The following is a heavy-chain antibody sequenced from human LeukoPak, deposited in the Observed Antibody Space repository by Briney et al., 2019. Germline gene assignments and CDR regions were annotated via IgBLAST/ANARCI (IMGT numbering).Heavy chain of an antibody. Sequence: SVKVSCKASGGTFSSYAISWVRQAPGQGLEWMGRIIPIFGTANYAQKFQGRVTITTDESTSTAYMELSSLRSEDTAVYYCAREFPPPMTTVTNYFDYWGQGTLVTVSS. CDR3: AREFPPPMTTVTNYFDY. CDR2: IIPIFGTA. J-gene: IGHJ4*02. V-gene: IGHV1-69*05. D-gene: IGHD4-17*01. CDR1: GGTFSSYA.